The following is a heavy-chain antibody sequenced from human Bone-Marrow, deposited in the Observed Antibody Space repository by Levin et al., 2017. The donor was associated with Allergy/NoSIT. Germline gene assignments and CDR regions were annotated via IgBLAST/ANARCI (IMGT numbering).Heavy chain of an antibody. CDR2: ISYDGATQ. V-gene: IGHV3-30-3*01. CDR3: ARSRSLFYFYAMDA. Sequence: LSLTCAASEFALGDYSIHWVRQAPGKGLEWVALISYDGATQHYPDSVRGRFTISRDNSKRIVFLEVGSLKPEDTGIYYCARSRSLFYFYAMDAWGQGTTVTVSS. CDR1: EFALGDYS. D-gene: IGHD6-13*01. J-gene: IGHJ6*02.